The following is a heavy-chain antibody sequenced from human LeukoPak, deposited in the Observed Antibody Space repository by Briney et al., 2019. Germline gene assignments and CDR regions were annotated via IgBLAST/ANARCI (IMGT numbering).Heavy chain of an antibody. V-gene: IGHV4-59*01. CDR3: ARDRWVYSGNPDGVDV. Sequence: SETLSLTCTVSGGSINHYYWSWIRQPPGKGLEWIGYISDTGSTKYTPSLKSRVTISLDTSKNQFSLKLTSVTAADTAIYYCARDRWVYSGNPDGVDVWGQGTTVTVSS. J-gene: IGHJ6*02. D-gene: IGHD1-26*01. CDR2: ISDTGST. CDR1: GGSINHYY.